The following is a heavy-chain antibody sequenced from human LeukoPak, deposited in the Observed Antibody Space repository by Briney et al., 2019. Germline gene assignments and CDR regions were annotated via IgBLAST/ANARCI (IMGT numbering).Heavy chain of an antibody. D-gene: IGHD3-22*01. CDR3: ARGYYDSSGLSLDY. CDR2: IYYSGST. J-gene: IGHJ4*02. CDR1: GGSISNYY. V-gene: IGHV4-59*01. Sequence: SETLSLTCTVSGGSISNYYWTWIRQPPGKGLEWIGNIYYSGSTKYNPSLKSRVTISLDTSKKQFSLKLSSVTAADTAVYYCARGYYDSSGLSLDYWGQGTQVTVSS.